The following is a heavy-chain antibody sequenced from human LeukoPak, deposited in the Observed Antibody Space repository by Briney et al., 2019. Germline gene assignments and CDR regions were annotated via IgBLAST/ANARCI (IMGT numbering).Heavy chain of an antibody. D-gene: IGHD2-21*02. CDR3: AKDRAYCGGDCYPGYYMDV. Sequence: GGSLRLSCAAPGFTFSTYAMTWVRQAPGKGLKWVSTISGSGGSTYYADSVKGRFTISRDSSKNTLYLQMNSLRVEDTAVYYCAKDRAYCGGDCYPGYYMDVWGKGTTVTVSS. CDR1: GFTFSTYA. CDR2: ISGSGGST. V-gene: IGHV3-23*01. J-gene: IGHJ6*03.